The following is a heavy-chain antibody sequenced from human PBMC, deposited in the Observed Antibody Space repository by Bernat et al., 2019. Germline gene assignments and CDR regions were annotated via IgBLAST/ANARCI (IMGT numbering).Heavy chain of an antibody. CDR1: GFTFSPYA. D-gene: IGHD2-21*02. CDR2: ISGGGETDGDNK. J-gene: IGHJ4*02. V-gene: IGHV3-23*01. CDR3: AKEDALYCGGDCYALDY. Sequence: EVHLLESGGGLAQPGGSLRLSCATSGFTFSPYAMNWVRQAPGKGLEWVSGISGGGETDGDNKRYADSVKGPFTVSRDNSKSTLYLQMNNLRPEDAAVDYCAKEDALYCGGDCYALDYWGQGTLVMVSS.